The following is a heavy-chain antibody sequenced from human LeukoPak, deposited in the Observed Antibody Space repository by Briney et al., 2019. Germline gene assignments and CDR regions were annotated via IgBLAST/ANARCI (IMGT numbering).Heavy chain of an antibody. CDR2: ISAYNGNT. J-gene: IGHJ5*02. V-gene: IGHV1-18*04. D-gene: IGHD3-10*01. CDR1: GYTFTSYG. Sequence: GASVTVSCKASGYTFTSYGISWVRQAPGQGLDWMGLISAYNGNTNYAQKLQGRVTMTTDTSTSTAYMELRSLRSDDTAVYYCASGSGSWENWFDPWGQGTLVTVSS. CDR3: ASGSGSWENWFDP.